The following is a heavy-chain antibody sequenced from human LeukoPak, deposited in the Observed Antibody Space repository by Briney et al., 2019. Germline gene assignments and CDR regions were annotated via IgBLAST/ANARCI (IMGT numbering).Heavy chain of an antibody. CDR1: VGSFSGYY. J-gene: IGHJ3*02. Sequence: PSETLSLTCAVYVGSFSGYYWSWIRQPPGKGLEWIGEINHSGSTNYNPSLKSRVTISVDTSKNQFSLKLSSVTAADTALYYCARGEYDYAWGSYSPNAFAMWGQGTMVTVSS. V-gene: IGHV4-34*01. CDR2: INHSGST. D-gene: IGHD3-16*01. CDR3: ARGEYDYAWGSYSPNAFAM.